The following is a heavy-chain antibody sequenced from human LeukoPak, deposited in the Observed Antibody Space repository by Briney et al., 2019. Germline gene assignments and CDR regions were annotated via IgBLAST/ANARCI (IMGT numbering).Heavy chain of an antibody. J-gene: IGHJ3*02. Sequence: SETLSLTCTVSGGSISSYYWSWIRQPPGKGLEWIWNIYYSGSTNYNPSLKSRVTISVDTSKNQFSLKLSSVTAADTAVYYCARPTDYYDSSGYPKHDAFDIWGQGTMVTVSS. CDR2: IYYSGST. CDR1: GGSISSYY. D-gene: IGHD3-22*01. V-gene: IGHV4-59*01. CDR3: ARPTDYYDSSGYPKHDAFDI.